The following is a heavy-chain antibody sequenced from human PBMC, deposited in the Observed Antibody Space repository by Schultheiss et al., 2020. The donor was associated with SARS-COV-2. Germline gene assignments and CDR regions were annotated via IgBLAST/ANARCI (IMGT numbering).Heavy chain of an antibody. Sequence: SETLSLTCAVYGGSFSGYYWSWIRQPPGKGLEWIGEINHSGSTNYNPSLKSRVTISVDTSKNQFSLKMSSVTAADTAVYYCARTSYYYGMDVWGQGTTVTVSS. V-gene: IGHV4-34*01. CDR3: ARTSYYYGMDV. CDR2: INHSGST. J-gene: IGHJ6*02. CDR1: GGSFSGYY.